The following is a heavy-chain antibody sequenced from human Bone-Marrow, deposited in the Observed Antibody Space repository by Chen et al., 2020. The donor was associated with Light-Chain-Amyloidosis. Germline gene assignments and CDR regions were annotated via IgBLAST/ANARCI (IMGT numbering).Heavy chain of an antibody. CDR1: GVTFASYT. CDR2: IDSSGTYI. V-gene: IGHV3-21*06. J-gene: IGHJ6*03. D-gene: IGHD6-6*01. CDR3: ARDQVEYKFFYYMDV. Sequence: EVLRVEEGGGLVKPGGSLRLPCAASGVTFASYTMNWVRQAPGKGLEWVSSIDSSGTYINYADSTRGRFSISRDNAKNSLYLQITSLRAEDTAVYYCARDQVEYKFFYYMDVWGKGTTVTVSS.